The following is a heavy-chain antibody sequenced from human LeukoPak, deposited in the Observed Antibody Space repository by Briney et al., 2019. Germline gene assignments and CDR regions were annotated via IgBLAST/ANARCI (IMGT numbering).Heavy chain of an antibody. CDR3: TTGFISLYGDYRWVAY. Sequence: GGSLRLSCAASGFTFSNAWMNWVRQAPGKGLEWVGRIKSKTDGGTTDYAAPVKGRFTISRDDSKNTLYLQMNSLKTEDTAVYYCTTGFISLYGDYRWVAYWGQGTLVTVSS. V-gene: IGHV3-15*07. CDR1: GFTFSNAW. D-gene: IGHD4-17*01. CDR2: IKSKTDGGTT. J-gene: IGHJ4*02.